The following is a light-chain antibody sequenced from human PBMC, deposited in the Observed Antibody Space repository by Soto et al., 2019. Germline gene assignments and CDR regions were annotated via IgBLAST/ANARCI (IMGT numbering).Light chain of an antibody. Sequence: DIVMTQSPDSLAVSLGERATINCKSSQSVLNSCNNKNYLAWYQQKPGQPPKLLIYWASTRESGVPDRFSGSGSGTDFTLTISSLQAEDVAVYYCQQYFGSPWTFGRGTKVEIK. CDR2: WAS. CDR3: QQYFGSPWT. J-gene: IGKJ1*01. V-gene: IGKV4-1*01. CDR1: QSVLNSCNNKNY.